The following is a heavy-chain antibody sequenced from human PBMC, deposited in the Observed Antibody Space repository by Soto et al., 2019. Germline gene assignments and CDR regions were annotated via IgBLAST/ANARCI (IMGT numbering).Heavy chain of an antibody. CDR2: IYYTGST. V-gene: IGHV4-59*08. CDR1: DDSIRSYY. D-gene: IGHD2-8*02. CDR3: ARGMTPPGAPAWYYFDS. Sequence: SETLSLTCTVSDDSIRSYYWSWIRQPPGKGLEYIGYIYYTGSTNYNPSLRSRVTMSADVSKNQFSLRLTSVTAADTALYYCARGMTPPGAPAWYYFDSWGQGTLVTVSS. J-gene: IGHJ4*02.